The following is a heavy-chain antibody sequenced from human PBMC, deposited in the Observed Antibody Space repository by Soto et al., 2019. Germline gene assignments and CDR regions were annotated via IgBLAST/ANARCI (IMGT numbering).Heavy chain of an antibody. J-gene: IGHJ5*02. V-gene: IGHV4-59*01. D-gene: IGHD6-13*01. CDR2: IYYSGST. CDR3: ARGPGYSSSVNWFDP. Sequence: SETLSLTCTVSGGSISSYYWSWIRQPPGKGLEWIEYIYYSGSTNYNPSLTSRVTISVDTSKNQFSLKLRSVTAADTAVYYCARGPGYSSSVNWFDPWGQGTLVTVSS. CDR1: GGSISSYY.